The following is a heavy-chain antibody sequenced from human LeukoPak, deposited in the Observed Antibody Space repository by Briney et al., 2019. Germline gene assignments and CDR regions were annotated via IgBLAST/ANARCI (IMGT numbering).Heavy chain of an antibody. CDR1: GFTVSSNY. V-gene: IGHV3-66*04. CDR3: ARHRGYSSAWYDY. Sequence: GGSLRLSCAASGFTVSSNYMSWVRQAPGKGLEWVSVIYSGGSTYHADSVKGRFTISRDNSKNTLYLQMNSLRADDTAVYYCARHRGYSSAWYDYWGQGTLVTVSS. D-gene: IGHD6-19*01. CDR2: IYSGGST. J-gene: IGHJ4*02.